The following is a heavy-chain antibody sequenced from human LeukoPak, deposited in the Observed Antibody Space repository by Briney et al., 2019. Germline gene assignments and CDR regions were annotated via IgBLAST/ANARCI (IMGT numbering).Heavy chain of an antibody. D-gene: IGHD1-14*01. J-gene: IGHJ4*02. CDR3: ARGVEPLAANTLAY. CDR2: LYSDGNT. Sequence: PGGSLRLSCAASGFTVITNDMTWVRQAPGKGLEWVSQLYSDGNTKYADSVQGRFTISRDNSKNSLYLEMNSLSRDDTAVYYCARGVEPLAANTLAYWGQGTLVTVSS. CDR1: GFTVITND. V-gene: IGHV3-53*01.